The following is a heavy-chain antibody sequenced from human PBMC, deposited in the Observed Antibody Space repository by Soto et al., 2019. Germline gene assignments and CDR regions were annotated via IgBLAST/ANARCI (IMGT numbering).Heavy chain of an antibody. J-gene: IGHJ4*02. D-gene: IGHD4-17*01. Sequence: PSETLSLTCAVYGGSFSGYYWSWIRQPPGKGLEWIGEINHSGSTNYNPSLKSRVTISVDTSKNQFSLKLSSVTAADTAVYYCARYYYGDYAPLFWGQGTLVTVSS. CDR1: GGSFSGYY. V-gene: IGHV4-34*01. CDR3: ARYYYGDYAPLF. CDR2: INHSGST.